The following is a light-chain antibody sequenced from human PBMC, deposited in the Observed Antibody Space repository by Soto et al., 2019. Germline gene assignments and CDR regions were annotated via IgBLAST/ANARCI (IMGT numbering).Light chain of an antibody. CDR2: KAS. Sequence: DIQMTQSPSTLSASVGDRVTITCRASQSISTWLAWYQQKPGKAPKLLIYKASSLEGGVPSRFGGSGSWTLFNIPISSLHPDDFATYYCQQYNTYPLTFGGGPTVDI. CDR1: QSISTW. CDR3: QQYNTYPLT. V-gene: IGKV1-5*03. J-gene: IGKJ4*01.